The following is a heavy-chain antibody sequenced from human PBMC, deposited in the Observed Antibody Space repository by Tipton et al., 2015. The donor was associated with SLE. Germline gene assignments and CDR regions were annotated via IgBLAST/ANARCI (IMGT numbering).Heavy chain of an antibody. D-gene: IGHD5-18*01. V-gene: IGHV4-31*03. J-gene: IGHJ6*03. CDR1: GVSINGCGYY. CDR3: THSSDYYYMDV. CDR2: IYYSGNT. Sequence: TLSLTCTVSGVSINGCGYYWSWIRQPPGKGLEWIGHIYYSGNTHYNSSLKRRLTISVDTSKNQFSLKLTSVTPADTAFYYCTHSSDYYYMDVWGKGTTVTVSS.